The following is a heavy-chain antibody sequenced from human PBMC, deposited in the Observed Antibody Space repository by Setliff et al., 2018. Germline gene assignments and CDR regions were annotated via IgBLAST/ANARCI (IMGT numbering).Heavy chain of an antibody. Sequence: GASVKVSCKASGYSLSNYVMNWVRQAPGQGLEWMGWINTKTGDPTYAQGYTGRFAFSLDTSDSATYLDISNLKAEDTATYYCARADHLVTTTFDYWGQGTLVTFSS. CDR2: INTKTGDP. V-gene: IGHV7-4-1*02. CDR3: ARADHLVTTTFDY. CDR1: GYSLSNYV. D-gene: IGHD4-17*01. J-gene: IGHJ4*01.